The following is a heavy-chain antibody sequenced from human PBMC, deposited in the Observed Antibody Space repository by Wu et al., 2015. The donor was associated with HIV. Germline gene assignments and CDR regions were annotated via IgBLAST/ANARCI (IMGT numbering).Heavy chain of an antibody. J-gene: IGHJ6*01. CDR3: ARVHGGYGSGSYGYYYGMDV. Sequence: QVQLVQSGAEVKKPGSSVKVSCKASGGTFSSYAISWVRQAPGQGLEWMGRIIPIFGTANYAQKFQGRVTITADESTSTAYMELSSLRSEDTAVYYCARVHGGYGSGSYGYYYGMDVWGPRDHGHRLL. V-gene: IGHV1-69*13. D-gene: IGHD3-10*01. CDR1: GGTFSSYA. CDR2: IIPIFGTA.